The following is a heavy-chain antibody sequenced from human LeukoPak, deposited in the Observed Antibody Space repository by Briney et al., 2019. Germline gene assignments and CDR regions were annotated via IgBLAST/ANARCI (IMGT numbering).Heavy chain of an antibody. CDR1: GFPFSSYS. CDR3: ARDGWVGDQVGWFDP. D-gene: IGHD3-10*01. Sequence: GGSLRVSCAASGFPFSSYSMNWVRQAPGKGLEWVSSILSNTAYTYYADSLKGRFTISRDNAKNSLYLQMNSLRAEDTAVYYCARDGWVGDQVGWFDPWGQGTLVTVSS. CDR2: ILSNTAYT. J-gene: IGHJ5*02. V-gene: IGHV3-21*01.